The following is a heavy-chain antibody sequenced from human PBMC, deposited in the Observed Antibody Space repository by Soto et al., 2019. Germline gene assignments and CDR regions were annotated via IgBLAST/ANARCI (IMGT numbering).Heavy chain of an antibody. CDR3: ARGGDCSKTNCYWARLYYGLDV. Sequence: GSLRLSCAASGFTFSSYDMHWVRQATGKGLEWVSAIGTAGDTYYSGSVKGRFSVSRENVKNSLYLQMNSLRAGDTAVYYCARGGDCSKTNCYWARLYYGLDVWGQGTTVTVSS. CDR1: GFTFSSYD. D-gene: IGHD2-2*01. J-gene: IGHJ6*02. V-gene: IGHV3-13*01. CDR2: IGTAGDT.